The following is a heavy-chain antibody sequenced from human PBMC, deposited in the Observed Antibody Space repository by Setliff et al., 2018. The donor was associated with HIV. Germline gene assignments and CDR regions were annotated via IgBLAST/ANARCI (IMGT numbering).Heavy chain of an antibody. Sequence: PSETLSLTCAVSGYSISSGYYWGWIRQPPGKGLEWIGSIYHSGSTYYNPSLKSRVTISVDTSKNQFSLKLSSVTAADTAVYYCARVASYDFWSGYLHYFDYWGQGTPVTVSS. V-gene: IGHV4-38-2*01. J-gene: IGHJ4*02. CDR2: IYHSGST. CDR1: GYSISSGYY. D-gene: IGHD3-3*01. CDR3: ARVASYDFWSGYLHYFDY.